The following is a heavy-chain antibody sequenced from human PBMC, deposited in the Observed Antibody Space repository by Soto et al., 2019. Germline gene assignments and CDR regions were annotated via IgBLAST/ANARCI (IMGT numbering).Heavy chain of an antibody. J-gene: IGHJ5*02. V-gene: IGHV4-39*01. CDR2: IKYSGTT. CDR1: GGSISSSRCH. D-gene: IGHD3-10*01. CDR3: ARVRHSYGNWFDP. Sequence: SETLSLTCTVSGGSISSSRCHWGWIRQPPGKGLEWIASIKYSGTTFYNPSLKSRVTLSVDTSKNQFALKLSSVTAADTAVYYCARVRHSYGNWFDPWGQGTLVTVSS.